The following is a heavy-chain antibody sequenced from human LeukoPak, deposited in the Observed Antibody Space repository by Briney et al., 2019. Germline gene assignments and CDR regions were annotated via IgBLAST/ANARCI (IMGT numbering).Heavy chain of an antibody. CDR1: RFTFSSYW. CDR3: ARWRTAYDY. D-gene: IGHD3/OR15-3a*01. V-gene: IGHV3-7*04. J-gene: IGHJ4*02. CDR2: IKQDGSEK. Sequence: GGSLRLSCAASRFTFSSYWMAWVRQAPGKGLEWVANIKQDGSEKYYVDSVKGRFTISRDNAKNSLYLQMNSLIAEDRAVHYCARWRTAYDYWGQGTLVTVSS.